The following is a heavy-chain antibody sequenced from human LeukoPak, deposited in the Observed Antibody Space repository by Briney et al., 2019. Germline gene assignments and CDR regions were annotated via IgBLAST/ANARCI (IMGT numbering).Heavy chain of an antibody. V-gene: IGHV3-7*01. CDR1: GFTFSSYW. J-gene: IGHJ4*02. Sequence: GGSLRLSCAASGFTFSSYWMSWVRQAPGKGLEWVANIKQDGSEKYYVDSVKGRFTISRDNAKNQVYLQMNSLRAEDTAVYYCARDIGDFWSGYYDYYFDYWGQGTLVTVSS. D-gene: IGHD3-3*01. CDR3: ARDIGDFWSGYYDYYFDY. CDR2: IKQDGSEK.